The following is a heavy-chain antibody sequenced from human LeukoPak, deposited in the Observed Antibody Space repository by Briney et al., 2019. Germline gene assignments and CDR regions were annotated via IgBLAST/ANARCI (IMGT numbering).Heavy chain of an antibody. Sequence: SETLSLTCTVSGGSISSYYWSWIRQPAGKGLEWIGRIYTSGSTNYNPSLKSRVTISVDTSKNQFSLKLSSVTAADTAVYYCAGRYSGYDSPESYYDSSGYQIPFDYWGQGTLVTVSS. CDR2: IYTSGST. J-gene: IGHJ4*02. D-gene: IGHD3-22*01. CDR3: AGRYSGYDSPESYYDSSGYQIPFDY. V-gene: IGHV4-4*07. CDR1: GGSISSYY.